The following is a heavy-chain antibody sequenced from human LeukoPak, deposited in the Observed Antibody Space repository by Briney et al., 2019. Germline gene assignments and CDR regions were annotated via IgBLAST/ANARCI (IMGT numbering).Heavy chain of an antibody. J-gene: IGHJ4*02. D-gene: IGHD6-13*01. Sequence: GESLKISCDGSGYXFISYYICWVRQMPGKGLEWVGIIYPGDSDTRYSPSFQGQVTISADKSISTAYLQWSSLKASDTAMYYCARLWYSSSSRYFDYWGQGTLVTVSS. V-gene: IGHV5-51*01. CDR2: IYPGDSDT. CDR1: GYXFISYY. CDR3: ARLWYSSSSRYFDY.